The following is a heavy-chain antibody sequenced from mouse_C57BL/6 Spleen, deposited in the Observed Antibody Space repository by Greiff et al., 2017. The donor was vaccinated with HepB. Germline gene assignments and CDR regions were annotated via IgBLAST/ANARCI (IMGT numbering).Heavy chain of an antibody. Sequence: EVQLQQSGPGLVKPSQSLSLTCSVTGYSITSGYYWTWIRQFPGNKLEWMGYISYDGSNNYNPSLKNRISITRYTSKNQFFLKLNAVTTEDTATYDCARDLGSKGAMDYWGQGTSVTVSS. CDR3: ARDLGSKGAMDY. CDR1: GYSITSGYY. J-gene: IGHJ4*01. D-gene: IGHD4-1*01. V-gene: IGHV3-6*01. CDR2: ISYDGSN.